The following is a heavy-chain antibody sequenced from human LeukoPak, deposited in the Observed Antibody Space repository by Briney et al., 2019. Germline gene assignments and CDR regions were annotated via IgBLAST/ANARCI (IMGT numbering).Heavy chain of an antibody. CDR1: GFTFSSYA. J-gene: IGHJ4*02. V-gene: IGHV3-23*01. D-gene: IGHD6-13*01. CDR3: AKDPARIAAAGTGYDY. Sequence: PGGSLRLSCAASGFTFSSYAMSWVRRAPGKGLEWVSAISGSGGSTYYADSVKGRFTISRDNSKNTLYLQMNSLRAEDTAVYYCAKDPARIAAAGTGYDYWGQGTLVTVSS. CDR2: ISGSGGST.